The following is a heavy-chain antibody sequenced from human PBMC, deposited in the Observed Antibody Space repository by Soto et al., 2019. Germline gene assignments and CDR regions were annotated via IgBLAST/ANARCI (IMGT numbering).Heavy chain of an antibody. D-gene: IGHD6-19*01. J-gene: IGHJ6*02. Sequence: QVQLVESGGGVVQPGRSLRLSCAASGFTFSSYAMHWVRQAPGKGLEWVAVISYDGSNKYYADSVKGRFTISRDNSKNPLYLQMNSLRAEDTAVYYCARGGYSSGWPDDERYYYGMDVWGQGTTVTVSS. CDR1: GFTFSSYA. CDR3: ARGGYSSGWPDDERYYYGMDV. V-gene: IGHV3-30-3*01. CDR2: ISYDGSNK.